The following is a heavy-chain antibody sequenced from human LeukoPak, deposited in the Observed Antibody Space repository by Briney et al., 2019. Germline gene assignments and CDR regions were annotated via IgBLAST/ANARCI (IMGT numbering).Heavy chain of an antibody. CDR2: IKQDGNEK. Sequence: GGSLRLSCAASGFTFSSYWMNWVRQAPGKGLEWVANIKQDGNEKYYEDSVKGRFTISRDNAKNSLYLQMSNLRAGDTAVYFCARGGGLDVWGQGATVTVSS. CDR3: ARGGGLDV. J-gene: IGHJ6*02. CDR1: GFTFSSYW. V-gene: IGHV3-7*03. D-gene: IGHD3-16*01.